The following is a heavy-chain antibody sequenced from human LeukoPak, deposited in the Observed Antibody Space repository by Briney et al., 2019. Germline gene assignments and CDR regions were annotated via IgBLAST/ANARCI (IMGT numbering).Heavy chain of an antibody. Sequence: PGGSLRLSCAASGFTFSSYSMNWVGQAPGKGLEWVSSISSSSSYIYYADSVKGRFTISRDNAKNSLYLQMNSLRAEDTTVYYCARDVAVAGTDWFEPWGQGTLVTVSS. J-gene: IGHJ5*02. CDR1: GFTFSSYS. CDR3: ARDVAVAGTDWFEP. V-gene: IGHV3-21*01. D-gene: IGHD6-19*01. CDR2: ISSSSSYI.